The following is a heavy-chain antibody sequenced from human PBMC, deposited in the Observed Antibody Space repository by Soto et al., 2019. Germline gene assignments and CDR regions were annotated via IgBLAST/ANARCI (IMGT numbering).Heavy chain of an antibody. CDR3: AKGKLNSWSGYYDY. Sequence: GGSLRLSCAASGFTFSSYGMHWVRQAPGKGLEWVAVISYDGSNKYYADSVKGRFTISRDNSKNTLYLQMNSLRAEDTAVYYCAKGKLNSWSGYYDYWGHGTLVTVSS. CDR2: ISYDGSNK. V-gene: IGHV3-30*18. D-gene: IGHD3-3*01. CDR1: GFTFSSYG. J-gene: IGHJ4*01.